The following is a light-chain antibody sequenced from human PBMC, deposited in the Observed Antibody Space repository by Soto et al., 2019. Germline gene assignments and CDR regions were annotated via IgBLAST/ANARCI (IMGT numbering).Light chain of an antibody. CDR1: ISDVGGYNR. V-gene: IGLV2-14*01. Sequence: QSVLTQPASVSGSPGQSITISCTGTISDVGGYNRVSWYQQHPGKAPKLIIYEVTDRPSGVSNRFSGSKSGNTASLTISGLQAEDEAEYYCSSYTNINTRACVFGTGTKVTVL. J-gene: IGLJ1*01. CDR3: SSYTNINTRACV. CDR2: EVT.